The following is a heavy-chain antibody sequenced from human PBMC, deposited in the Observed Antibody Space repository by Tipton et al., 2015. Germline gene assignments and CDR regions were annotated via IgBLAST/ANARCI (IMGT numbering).Heavy chain of an antibody. V-gene: IGHV3-23*01. Sequence: SLRLSCAASGFSFSIYAMSWVRQAPGKGLDWVSGISGSGGSTYYADSVKGRFTISRDNSKNTLYLQMNSLRAEDTAVYYCARDSSPPDYWGQGTLVTVSS. J-gene: IGHJ4*02. CDR3: ARDSSPPDY. CDR1: GFSFSIYA. D-gene: IGHD6-13*01. CDR2: ISGSGGST.